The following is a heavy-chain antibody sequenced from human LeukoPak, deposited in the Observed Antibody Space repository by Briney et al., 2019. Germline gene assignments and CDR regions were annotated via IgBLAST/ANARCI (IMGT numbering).Heavy chain of an antibody. CDR1: GYSISTGYY. CDR3: ARDSIHRRTTPFDY. V-gene: IGHV4-38-2*02. J-gene: IGHJ4*02. D-gene: IGHD1-7*01. CDR2: IYHSGNT. Sequence: SDTLSLTCTVSGYSISTGYYWGWIRQPPGKGLEWIGNIYHSGNTNYNPSLKSRVTISVDTSKNQFSLKLTSVTAADTAVYYCARDSIHRRTTPFDYWGQGTLITISS.